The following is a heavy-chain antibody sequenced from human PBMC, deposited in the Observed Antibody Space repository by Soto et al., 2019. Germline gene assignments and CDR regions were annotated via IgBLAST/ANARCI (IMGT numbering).Heavy chain of an antibody. CDR1: GFSLTTDRVG. Sequence: QITLKESGPTLVKPTQTLTLTCTFSGFSLTTDRVGVGWIRQPPGEALEGLAVIYWDDSKTYRPSLASRLTTTMDTSKTPVALTMTNMYSLDTATYSSAPASAGSSLYWGQGTLVTVSS. J-gene: IGHJ4*02. D-gene: IGHD1-26*01. CDR3: APASAGSSLY. V-gene: IGHV2-5*02. CDR2: IYWDDSK.